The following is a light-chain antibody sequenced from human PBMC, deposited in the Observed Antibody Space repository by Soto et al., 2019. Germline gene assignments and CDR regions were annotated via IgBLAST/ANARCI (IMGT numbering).Light chain of an antibody. CDR1: QSVTTNQ. CDR3: YQDGSTPQT. Sequence: EIGFTQSPSTLSLSQGERATLSCRASQSVTTNQLAWFRQKPGQAPRLLIWGVSNRATGIPDRFSGSGSGTDFTLTISRLEPEDFVVFYCYQDGSTPQTFGQGTKVDNK. J-gene: IGKJ1*01. V-gene: IGKV3-20*01. CDR2: GVS.